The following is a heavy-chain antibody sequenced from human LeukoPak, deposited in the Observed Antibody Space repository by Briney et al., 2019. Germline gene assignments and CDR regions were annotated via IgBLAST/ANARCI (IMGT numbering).Heavy chain of an antibody. CDR1: GGSISSGGYS. CDR2: IYHSGSI. CDR3: DRGERFLEWLLFDY. Sequence: SETLSLTCAVSGGSISSGGYSWSWIRQPPGKGLEWIGYIYHSGSIYYNPSLKGRVTISVDRSKNQFSLKLSSVTAADTAVYYCDRGERFLEWLLFDYWGQGTLVTVSS. J-gene: IGHJ4*02. D-gene: IGHD3-3*01. V-gene: IGHV4-30-2*01.